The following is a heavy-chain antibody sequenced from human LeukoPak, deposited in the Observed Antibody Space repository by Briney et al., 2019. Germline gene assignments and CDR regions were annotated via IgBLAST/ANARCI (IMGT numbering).Heavy chain of an antibody. CDR2: INHSGST. D-gene: IGHD6-19*01. V-gene: IGHV4-4*02. CDR3: AGGVAVAGTLDY. J-gene: IGHJ4*02. CDR1: GGSISSSNW. Sequence: SGTLSLTCAVSGGSISSSNWWSCIRQPPGKGLQWIGEINHSGSTNYNPPLKSRVTISVDKSKTQFSLKLCSVNAGDTVVYYCAGGVAVAGTLDYWGQGTLVTVSS.